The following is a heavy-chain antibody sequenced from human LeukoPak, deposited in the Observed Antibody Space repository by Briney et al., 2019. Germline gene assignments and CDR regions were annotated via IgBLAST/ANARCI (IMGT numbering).Heavy chain of an antibody. J-gene: IGHJ4*02. V-gene: IGHV4-59*08. D-gene: IGHD3-16*01. Sequence: SETLSLTCTVSGGSISSYYWSWIRQPPGKGLEWIGYIYYSGSTNYNPSLKSRVTISVDTSKNQFSLKLSSVTAADTAVYYCVRRPFGATDDYWGQGTLVTVSS. CDR3: VRRPFGATDDY. CDR2: IYYSGST. CDR1: GGSISSYY.